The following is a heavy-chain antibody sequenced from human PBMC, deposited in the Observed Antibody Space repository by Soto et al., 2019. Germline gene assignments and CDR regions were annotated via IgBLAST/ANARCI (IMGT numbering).Heavy chain of an antibody. CDR1: GDTLTGLS. J-gene: IGHJ5*02. CDR2: FDPEDGET. CDR3: ATSIMITFGGVIVINPLPNWFDP. D-gene: IGHD3-16*02. Sequence: ASVKVSCKVSGDTLTGLSMQWVRQAPGKGLEWMGGFDPEDGETIYAQKFQGRVTMTEDTSTDTAYMELSSLRSEDTAVYSCATSIMITFGGVIVINPLPNWFDPWGQGTLVPVSS. V-gene: IGHV1-24*01.